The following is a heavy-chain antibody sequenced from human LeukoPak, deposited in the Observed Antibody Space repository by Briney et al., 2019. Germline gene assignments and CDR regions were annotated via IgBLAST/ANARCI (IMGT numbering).Heavy chain of an antibody. CDR1: GFTFSNYA. Sequence: GGSLRLSCAASGFTFSNYAMSWVRQAPGKGLEWVSGISWNSGSIGYADSVKGRFTISRDNAKNSLYLQMNSLRAEDTALYYCAKDTGPVEYSSSSVDYYYYGMDVWGQGTTVTVSS. D-gene: IGHD6-6*01. J-gene: IGHJ6*02. CDR3: AKDTGPVEYSSSSVDYYYYGMDV. CDR2: ISWNSGSI. V-gene: IGHV3-9*01.